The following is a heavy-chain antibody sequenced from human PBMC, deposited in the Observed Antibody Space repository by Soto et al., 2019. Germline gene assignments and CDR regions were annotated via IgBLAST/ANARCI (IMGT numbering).Heavy chain of an antibody. CDR1: GFTFSSYA. J-gene: IGHJ4*02. V-gene: IGHV3-30-3*01. CDR3: LGDPLDYFDY. CDR2: ISYDGSNK. D-gene: IGHD2-21*02. Sequence: GGSLRLSCAASGFTFSSYAMHWVRQAPGKGLEWVAVISYDGSNKYYVDSVKGRFTISRDNSKNTLYLQMNSLRAEDTAVYYCLGDPLDYFDYWGQGTLVTVSS.